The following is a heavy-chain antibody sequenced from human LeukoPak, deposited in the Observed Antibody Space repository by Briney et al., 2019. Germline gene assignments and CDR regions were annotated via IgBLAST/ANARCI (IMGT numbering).Heavy chain of an antibody. D-gene: IGHD3-10*01. V-gene: IGHV4-38-2*02. Sequence: SETLSLTCTVSGYSISSGYYWGWIRQPPGKGLEWIGRIYHSGSTYYNPSLKSRVTISVDTSKNQFSLKLSSVTAADTAVYYCASIRDGLFDYWGQGTLVTVSS. CDR2: IYHSGST. J-gene: IGHJ4*02. CDR3: ASIRDGLFDY. CDR1: GYSISSGYY.